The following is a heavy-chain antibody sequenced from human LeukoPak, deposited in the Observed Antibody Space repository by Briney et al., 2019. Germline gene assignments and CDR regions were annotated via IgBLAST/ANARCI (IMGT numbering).Heavy chain of an antibody. Sequence: GGSLRLSCAASGFTFSSYAMSWVRQAPGKGLEWVSAISGSGGSTYYADSVKGRFTISRDNSKSTLYLQMNSLRAEDTAVYYCAKDSGTAMVLYYFDYWGQGTLVTVSS. V-gene: IGHV3-23*01. CDR2: ISGSGGST. CDR1: GFTFSSYA. D-gene: IGHD4/OR15-4a*01. CDR3: AKDSGTAMVLYYFDY. J-gene: IGHJ4*02.